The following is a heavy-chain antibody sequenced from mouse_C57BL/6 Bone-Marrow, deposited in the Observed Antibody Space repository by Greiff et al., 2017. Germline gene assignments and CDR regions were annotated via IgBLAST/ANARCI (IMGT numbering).Heavy chain of an antibody. CDR1: GYSFTGYY. CDR2: INPSTGGT. D-gene: IGHD4-1*01. CDR3: ARWGNWPWFAY. J-gene: IGHJ3*01. V-gene: IGHV1-42*01. Sequence: VQLQQSGPELVKPGASVKISCKASGYSFTGYYMNWVKQSPEKSLEWIGEINPSTGGTTYNQKFKAKATLTVDKSSSTAYMQLKSLTSEDSAVYYCARWGNWPWFAYWGQGTLVTVSA.